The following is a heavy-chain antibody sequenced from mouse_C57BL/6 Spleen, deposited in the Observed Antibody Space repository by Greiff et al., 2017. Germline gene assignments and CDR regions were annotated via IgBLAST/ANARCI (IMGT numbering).Heavy chain of an antibody. V-gene: IGHV2-2*01. CDR3: ASSTMVTASYFDY. D-gene: IGHD2-2*01. CDR2: IWSGGST. J-gene: IGHJ2*01. Sequence: QVQLKESGPGLVQPSQSLSITCTVSGFSLTSYGVHWVRQSPGKGLEWLGVIWSGGSTDYNAAFISRLSISKDNSKSQVFFKMNSLQADDTAIYYCASSTMVTASYFDYWGQGTTLTVSS. CDR1: GFSLTSYG.